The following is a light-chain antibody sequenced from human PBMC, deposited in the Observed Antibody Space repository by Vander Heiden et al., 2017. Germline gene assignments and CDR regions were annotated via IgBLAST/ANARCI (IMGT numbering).Light chain of an antibody. CDR2: GAS. Sequence: EIVMTQSPATLSVSPGERATLSCRASQSVSSNLAWYQQKPGQAPRLLIYGASTRDTGIPARFSGSGYGTEFTLTISSRQSEDFAVYYCQHNKNWPPFTFGQGTKLEIK. CDR3: QHNKNWPPFT. CDR1: QSVSSN. V-gene: IGKV3-15*01. J-gene: IGKJ2*01.